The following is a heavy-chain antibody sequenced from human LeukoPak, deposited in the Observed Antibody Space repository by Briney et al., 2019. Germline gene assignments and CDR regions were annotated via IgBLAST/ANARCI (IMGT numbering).Heavy chain of an antibody. CDR1: GYTFTGYH. Sequence: ASVKVSCKASGYTFTGYHMHWVRQAPGQGLEWMGWINPNSGGTNYAQKFQGRVTMTRDTSISTAYMELSRLRSDDTAVYYCARAGHYYDSSGYSTRGAFDIWGQGTMVTVSS. D-gene: IGHD3-22*01. CDR3: ARAGHYYDSSGYSTRGAFDI. J-gene: IGHJ3*02. V-gene: IGHV1-2*02. CDR2: INPNSGGT.